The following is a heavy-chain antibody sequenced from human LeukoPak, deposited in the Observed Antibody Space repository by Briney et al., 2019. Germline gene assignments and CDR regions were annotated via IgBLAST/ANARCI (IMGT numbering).Heavy chain of an antibody. Sequence: SETLSLTCTVSGGSISHYYWSWIRQSPGKRLEWVGYINYSGSTDYNPSLKSRVTMSVDTSKNHFSLKLSSVTAADTAVYYCARRHSSAYVADYWGQGTLVTVSS. V-gene: IGHV4-59*08. CDR2: INYSGST. CDR1: GGSISHYY. CDR3: ARRHSSAYVADY. J-gene: IGHJ4*02. D-gene: IGHD3-10*02.